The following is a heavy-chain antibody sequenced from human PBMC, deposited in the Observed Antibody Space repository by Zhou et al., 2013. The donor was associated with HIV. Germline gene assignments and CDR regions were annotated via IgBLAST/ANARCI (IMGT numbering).Heavy chain of an antibody. CDR1: GYTFTGYY. CDR2: INPNSGGT. J-gene: IGHJ4*02. D-gene: IGHD3-10*01. CDR3: ARDLAYGSGNYYYFDY. V-gene: IGHV1-2*04. Sequence: QVQLVQSGAEVKKPGASVKVSCKASGYTFTGYYMHWVRQAPGQGLEWMGWINPNSGGTNYAQKFQGWVTMTRDTSISTAYMELSRLRSDDTAVYFCARDLAYGSGNYYYFDYWGQGTLVTVSS.